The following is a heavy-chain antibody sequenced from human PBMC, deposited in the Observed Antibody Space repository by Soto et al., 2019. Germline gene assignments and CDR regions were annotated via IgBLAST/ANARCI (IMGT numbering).Heavy chain of an antibody. J-gene: IGHJ4*02. V-gene: IGHV4-30-4*01. Sequence: QVQLQESGPGLVKPSQTLSLTCTVSGGSISSGDYYWSWIRQPPGKGLEWIGYIYYSGSTYYHPSLKSRVTISVDTSKNQFSLKLSSVTAADTAVYYCARGGDYYDSSGYYSNRAGYWGQGTLVTVSS. CDR3: ARGGDYYDSSGYYSNRAGY. CDR1: GGSISSGDYY. CDR2: IYYSGST. D-gene: IGHD3-22*01.